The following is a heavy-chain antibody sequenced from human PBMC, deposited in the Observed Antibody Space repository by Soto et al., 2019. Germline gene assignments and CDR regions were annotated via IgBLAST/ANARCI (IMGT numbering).Heavy chain of an antibody. V-gene: IGHV3-15*01. CDR3: TTLRYFDWTLDY. CDR2: IKSKTDGGTT. Sequence: LSCAASGFTFSNAWMSWVRQAPGKGLEWVGRIKSKTDGGTTDYAAPVKGRFTISRDDSKNTLYLQMNSLKTEDTAVYYCTTLRYFDWTLDYWGQGTLVTVSS. D-gene: IGHD3-9*01. J-gene: IGHJ4*02. CDR1: GFTFSNAW.